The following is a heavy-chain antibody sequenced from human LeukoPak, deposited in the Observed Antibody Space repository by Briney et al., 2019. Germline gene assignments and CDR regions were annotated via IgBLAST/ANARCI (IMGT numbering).Heavy chain of an antibody. Sequence: GSSVNVSCKASGYTYTSYDINGVRQAAGQELEWMGWRNHNSGKTGYAQELQGRVTMTRNTSISTAYKELSSLRSEDTAVYYCARDRRGKTTGILNWFDPWGQGTLVTVSS. J-gene: IGHJ5*02. CDR3: ARDRRGKTTGILNWFDP. V-gene: IGHV1-8*01. D-gene: IGHD1-1*01. CDR2: RNHNSGKT. CDR1: GYTYTSYD.